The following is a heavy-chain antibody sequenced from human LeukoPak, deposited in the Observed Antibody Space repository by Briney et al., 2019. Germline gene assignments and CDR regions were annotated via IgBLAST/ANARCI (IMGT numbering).Heavy chain of an antibody. CDR3: AKDVIVGAKQ. CDR1: GFTFDDYA. V-gene: IGHV3-23*01. CDR2: ISGSGGST. D-gene: IGHD1-26*01. J-gene: IGHJ4*02. Sequence: PGGSLKLSCATSGFTFDDYAMHWVRQAPGHGLEWVSAISGSGGSTYYADSVKGRFTISRDNSKNALYLQMNSLRAEDTAVYYCAKDVIVGAKQWGQGTLVTVSS.